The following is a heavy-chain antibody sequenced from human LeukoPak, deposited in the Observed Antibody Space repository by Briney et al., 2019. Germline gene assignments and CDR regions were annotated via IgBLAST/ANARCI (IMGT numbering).Heavy chain of an antibody. CDR2: ISYDDSNK. V-gene: IGHV3-30-3*01. CDR3: VKDDGWVQYAN. CDR1: GFTFSNYV. D-gene: IGHD5-24*01. Sequence: GGSLRLSCAASGFTFSNYVIHWVRQAPGKGLEWVAVISYDDSNKYCADSVKGRFTISRDNSKNTLYLQMNSLSAEDAAVYYCVKDDGWVQYANWGQGTLVTVSS. J-gene: IGHJ4*02.